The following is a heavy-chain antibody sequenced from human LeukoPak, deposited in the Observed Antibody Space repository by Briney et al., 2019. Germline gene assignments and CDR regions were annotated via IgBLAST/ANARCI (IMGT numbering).Heavy chain of an antibody. CDR2: INHRGDT. CDR3: ARGGYYGSGNDFRFDP. D-gene: IGHD3-10*01. V-gene: IGHV4-34*01. Sequence: SETLSLTCAVYGGSFSGYYWSWIRQPPGKGLEWIAEINHRGDTNYNPSLKSRVTISVDTSKNQFSLKLSSVTAADTAIYYCARGGYYGSGNDFRFDPWGQGTLVTVSS. J-gene: IGHJ5*02. CDR1: GGSFSGYY.